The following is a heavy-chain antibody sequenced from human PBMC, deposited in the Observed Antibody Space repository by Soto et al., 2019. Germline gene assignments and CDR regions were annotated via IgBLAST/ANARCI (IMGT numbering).Heavy chain of an antibody. V-gene: IGHV3-30-3*01. D-gene: IGHD1-26*01. CDR2: ISYDGSNK. J-gene: IGHJ4*02. CDR1: GFTFSSYA. CDR3: ARRGEEWELPGYCDY. Sequence: QVQLVESGGGVVQPGRSLRLSCAASGFTFSSYAMHWVRQAPGKGLEWVAVISYDGSNKYYADSVKGRFTISRDNSKNTLYLQMNSLRAEDTAVYYCARRGEEWELPGYCDYWGQGTLVTVSS.